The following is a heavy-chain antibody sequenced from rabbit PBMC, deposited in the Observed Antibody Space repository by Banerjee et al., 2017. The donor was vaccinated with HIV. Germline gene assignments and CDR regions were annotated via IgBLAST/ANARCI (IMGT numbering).Heavy chain of an antibody. Sequence: QEQLKETGGGLVQPGGSLTLSCKASGFDFSSYYMSWVRQAPGKGLEWIACMCTNSGSTYYASWAKGRFTISKTSSTTVTLQMTSLTAADTATYFCARGNGGITYAYTLWGQGTLVTVS. D-gene: IGHD6-1*01. J-gene: IGHJ3*01. V-gene: IGHV1S45*01. CDR3: ARGNGGITYAYTL. CDR1: GFDFSSYYM. CDR2: MCTNSGST.